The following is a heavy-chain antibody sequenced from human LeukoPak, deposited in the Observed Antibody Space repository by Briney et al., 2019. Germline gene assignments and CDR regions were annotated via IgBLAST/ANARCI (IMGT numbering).Heavy chain of an antibody. Sequence: ASVKVYCKASGYTFTNYGISWVRQAPGQGLEWMGWISTYNGNTNEAQKLQGRVTMTTDTSTSTAYMELRRLRPDDTAEYYGARDLWPLSDGDDACDIWGQGTTVTV. V-gene: IGHV1-18*04. CDR3: ARDLWPLSDGDDACDI. J-gene: IGHJ3*02. D-gene: IGHD4-17*01. CDR1: GYTFTNYG. CDR2: ISTYNGNT.